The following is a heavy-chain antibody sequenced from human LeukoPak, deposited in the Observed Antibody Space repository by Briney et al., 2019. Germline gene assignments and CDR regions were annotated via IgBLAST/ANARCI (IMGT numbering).Heavy chain of an antibody. Sequence: GGSLRLSCAASEFVSSDYYMSWIRQAPGKGLEWVSYISDSGSTIYYADSVKGRFTICRDNVKNSLYLQMNGLRAEDTAVYYCAREMEGDYGSGTFFDLWGQGNMVTVSS. CDR1: EFVSSDYY. CDR2: ISDSGSTI. V-gene: IGHV3-11*01. CDR3: AREMEGDYGSGTFFDL. D-gene: IGHD3-10*01. J-gene: IGHJ4*02.